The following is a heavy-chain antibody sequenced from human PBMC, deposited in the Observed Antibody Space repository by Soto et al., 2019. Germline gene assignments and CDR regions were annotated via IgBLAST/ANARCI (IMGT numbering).Heavy chain of an antibody. CDR3: ARAPSTYYYDSSGYFPEPLDAFDI. V-gene: IGHV4-31*03. D-gene: IGHD3-22*01. CDR2: IYYSGST. CDR1: GCSISSGGYY. Sequence: SETLSLTCTVSGCSISSGGYYWSWIRQHPGKGLEWIGYIYYSGSTYYNPSLKSRVTISVDTSKNQFSLKLSSVTAADTAVYYCARAPSTYYYDSSGYFPEPLDAFDIWGQGTMVTVS. J-gene: IGHJ3*02.